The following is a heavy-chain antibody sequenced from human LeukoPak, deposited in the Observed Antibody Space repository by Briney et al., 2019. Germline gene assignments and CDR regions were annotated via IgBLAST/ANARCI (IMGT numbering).Heavy chain of an antibody. D-gene: IGHD6-13*01. V-gene: IGHV1-8*03. Sequence: ASVKVSCKASGYTFTTYEIHWVRQATGQGLEWMGWMNPNSGNTGYVQNFQGRVTITRTTSINTAYMELSSLRSEDTAMYYCATPAAGGGDDAFDIWGQGTMVTVSS. CDR2: MNPNSGNT. CDR3: ATPAAGGGDDAFDI. J-gene: IGHJ3*02. CDR1: GYTFTTYE.